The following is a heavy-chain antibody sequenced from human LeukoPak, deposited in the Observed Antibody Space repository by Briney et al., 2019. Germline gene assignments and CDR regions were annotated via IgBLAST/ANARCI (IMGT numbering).Heavy chain of an antibody. CDR1: GFTFSTYW. CDR2: INSDGSGT. D-gene: IGHD3-10*01. CDR3: ARDNYGSLDY. V-gene: IGHV3-74*01. Sequence: GGSLRLSCAASGFTFSTYWMHWVRQAPGKGLVWVSQINSDGSGTSYADSVKGRFTISRDNAKNTLYLQMNSLGAEDTAVYYCARDNYGSLDYWGQGTLVTVSS. J-gene: IGHJ4*02.